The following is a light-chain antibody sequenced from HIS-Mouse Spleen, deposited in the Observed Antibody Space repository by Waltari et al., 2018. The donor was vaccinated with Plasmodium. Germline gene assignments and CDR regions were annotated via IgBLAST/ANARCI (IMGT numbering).Light chain of an antibody. J-gene: IGKJ1*01. CDR1: PSISSW. CDR3: QQYNSYWT. V-gene: IGKV1-5*03. Sequence: DIQMTQSPSTLSASVGDRVTITCRASPSISSWLAWYQQKPGKAPKLLIYKASSLESGVPSRLSGSGSGTEFTLTISSLQPDDFATYYCQQYNSYWTFGQGTKVEIK. CDR2: KAS.